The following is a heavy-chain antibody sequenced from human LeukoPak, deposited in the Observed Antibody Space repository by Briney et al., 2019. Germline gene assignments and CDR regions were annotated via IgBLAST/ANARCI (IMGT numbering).Heavy chain of an antibody. D-gene: IGHD1-26*01. CDR1: GGSFGGYY. CDR3: ARRRRRPKVWDWFDP. J-gene: IGHJ5*02. Sequence: PSETLSLTCAVYGGSFGGYYWSWIRQPPGKGLEWIGEINHSGSTNYNPSLKSRVTISVDTSKNQFSLKLSSVTAADTAVYYCARRRRRPKVWDWFDPWGQGTLVTVSS. CDR2: INHSGST. V-gene: IGHV4-34*01.